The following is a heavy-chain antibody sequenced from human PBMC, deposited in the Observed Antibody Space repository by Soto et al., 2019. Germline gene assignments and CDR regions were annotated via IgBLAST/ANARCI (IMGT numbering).Heavy chain of an antibody. Sequence: EVQLVESGGGLVKPGGSLRLSCAASGFTFSNAWMSWVRQAPGKGLEWVGRIKSKTDGGTTDYAAPVKGRFTISRDDSKNTLYLQMNSLKTEDTAVYYCTTGIAGAVAGTGDYWGQGTLVTVSS. CDR1: GFTFSNAW. V-gene: IGHV3-15*01. CDR3: TTGIAGAVAGTGDY. D-gene: IGHD6-19*01. CDR2: IKSKTDGGTT. J-gene: IGHJ4*02.